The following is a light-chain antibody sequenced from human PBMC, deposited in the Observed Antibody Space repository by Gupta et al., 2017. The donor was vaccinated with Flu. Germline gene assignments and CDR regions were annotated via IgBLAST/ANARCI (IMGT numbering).Light chain of an antibody. J-gene: IGKJ1*01. CDR1: QSLLHDNGYNY. CDR3: MQAIATRT. V-gene: IGKV2-28*01. Sequence: PVTPGGPASISCRSSQSLLHDNGYNYLDWYLQKPGQSPQLLIYLGSNRASGVPDRFSGSGSGTDFTLRISRVEAEDVGVYYCMQAIATRTFGQGTKVEIK. CDR2: LGS.